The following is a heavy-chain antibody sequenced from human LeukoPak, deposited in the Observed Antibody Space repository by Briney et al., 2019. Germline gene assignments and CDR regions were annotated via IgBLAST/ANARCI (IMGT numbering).Heavy chain of an antibody. J-gene: IGHJ6*02. D-gene: IGHD2-2*01. Sequence: SETLSLTCTVSGGSISSGGYYWSWIRQHPGKGLEWIGDIYYSGSTYYNPSLKSRVTISVDTSKNQFSLKLSSVTAADTAVYYCARDPIGPYSTSSYGMDVWGQGTTVTVSS. CDR2: IYYSGST. V-gene: IGHV4-31*03. CDR1: GGSISSGGYY. CDR3: ARDPIGPYSTSSYGMDV.